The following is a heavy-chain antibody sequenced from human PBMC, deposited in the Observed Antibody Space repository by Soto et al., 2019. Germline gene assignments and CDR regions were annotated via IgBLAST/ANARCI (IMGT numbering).Heavy chain of an antibody. CDR2: IYYSGST. J-gene: IGHJ3*02. V-gene: IGHV4-59*08. Sequence: QVQLQESGPGLVKPSETLSLTCTVSGGSISSYYWSWIRQPPGKGLEWIGYIYYSGSTNYNPSLKSRVTISVDTSKNQFSLKLSSVTAADTAVYYCARLAAAAGTDAFDIWGQGTMVTVSS. CDR3: ARLAAAAGTDAFDI. CDR1: GGSISSYY. D-gene: IGHD6-13*01.